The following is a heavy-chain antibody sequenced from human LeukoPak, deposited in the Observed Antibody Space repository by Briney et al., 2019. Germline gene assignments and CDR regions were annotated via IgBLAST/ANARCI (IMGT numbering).Heavy chain of an antibody. CDR3: ARDLGSGSSWYGGYFDY. CDR1: GFTFSSYA. D-gene: IGHD6-13*01. Sequence: GGSLRLSCAASGFTFSSYAMQWVRQAPGKGLEWVAVISYDGSNKYYADSVKGRFTISRDNSKNTLYLQMNSLRAEDTAVYYCARDLGSGSSWYGGYFDYWGQGTLVTVSS. CDR2: ISYDGSNK. J-gene: IGHJ4*02. V-gene: IGHV3-30*04.